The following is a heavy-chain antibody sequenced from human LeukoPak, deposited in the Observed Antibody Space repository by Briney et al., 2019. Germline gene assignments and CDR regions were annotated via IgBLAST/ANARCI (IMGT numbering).Heavy chain of an antibody. Sequence: GGSPRLSCAASGFTFSSYSMNWVRQAPWKGLEWVSSISSSSSYIYYADSVKGRFTISRDNAKNSLYLQMNSLRVEDTALYYCARVRSVGGNPHAFNIWGQGTMVTVSS. D-gene: IGHD4-23*01. CDR2: ISSSSSYI. CDR1: GFTFSSYS. J-gene: IGHJ3*02. V-gene: IGHV3-21*01. CDR3: ARVRSVGGNPHAFNI.